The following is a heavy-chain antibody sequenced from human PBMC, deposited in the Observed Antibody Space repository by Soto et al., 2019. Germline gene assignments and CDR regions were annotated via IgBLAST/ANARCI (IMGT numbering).Heavy chain of an antibody. CDR2: SIPVFGII. CDR1: GDTFKNYG. D-gene: IGHD3-22*01. CDR3: ARLNYYQSSAYLDD. V-gene: IGHV1-69*01. Sequence: QVQLVQSGAEVKKPGSSVKVSCKASGDTFKNYGITWVRQAPGQGLEWMGGSIPVFGIINYAQKFQGRVKITADESTGTGYMEVSSLRAEDTAIYYCARLNYYQSSAYLDDWGQGTLVTVSS. J-gene: IGHJ4*02.